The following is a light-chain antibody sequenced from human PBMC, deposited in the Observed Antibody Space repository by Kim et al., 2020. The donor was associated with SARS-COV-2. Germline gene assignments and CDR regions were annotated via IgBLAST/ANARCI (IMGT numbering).Light chain of an antibody. J-gene: IGKJ2*01. CDR3: QQYYSTPYT. Sequence: RATINCKSSQSVLLTPNNRNYLAWYQQKPGQPPKLLIYWASTRASGVPDRFSGSGSGTDFTLTISSLQAEDVAVYYCQQYYSTPYTFGQGTKLEI. CDR1: QSVLLTPNNRNY. V-gene: IGKV4-1*01. CDR2: WAS.